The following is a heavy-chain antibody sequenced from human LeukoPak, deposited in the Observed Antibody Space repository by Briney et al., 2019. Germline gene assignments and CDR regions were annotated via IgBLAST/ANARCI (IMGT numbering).Heavy chain of an antibody. D-gene: IGHD3-3*01. J-gene: IGHJ6*03. CDR2: LISNGGNK. CDR3: ARSRGLDFHYYYYMDV. V-gene: IGHV3-64*01. Sequence: PGGSLRLSCAASGFTFSAYAMHWVRQAPGKGLEYVSPLISNGGNKYYANSMKGRFTIYRDNSKKALSLQMGSLRDEEMAVYYCARSRGLDFHYYYYMDVWGKGTTVTVCS. CDR1: GFTFSAYA.